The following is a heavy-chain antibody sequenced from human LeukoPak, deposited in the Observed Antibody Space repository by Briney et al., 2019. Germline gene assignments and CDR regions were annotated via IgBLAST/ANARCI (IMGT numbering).Heavy chain of an antibody. D-gene: IGHD3-10*01. CDR1: GGSINNYY. V-gene: IGHV4-39*01. Sequence: SETLSLTCTVSGGSINNYYWGWIRQPPGKGLEWIGSIYYRGDTYYNPSLESRVTISVETSTNQFSLKLSSVTAADTAVYYCARCHLRGYFDNWGQGTLVTVSS. CDR3: ARCHLRGYFDN. CDR2: IYYRGDT. J-gene: IGHJ4*02.